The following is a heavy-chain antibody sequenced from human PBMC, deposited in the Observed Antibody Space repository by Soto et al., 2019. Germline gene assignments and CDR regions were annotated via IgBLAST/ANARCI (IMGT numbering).Heavy chain of an antibody. CDR1: GFTFSDYY. CDR2: ISSSGSTI. D-gene: IGHD3-10*01. V-gene: IGHV3-11*01. J-gene: IGHJ4*02. CDR3: ARVSPPFDY. Sequence: QVQLVESGGGLVKPGGSLRLSCAASGFTFSDYYMSWIRQAPGKGLEWVSYISSSGSTIYYADSVKGRFTISRDNAKXXXXXXXXXXXXXXXXXXXXARVSPPFDYWGQGTLVTVS.